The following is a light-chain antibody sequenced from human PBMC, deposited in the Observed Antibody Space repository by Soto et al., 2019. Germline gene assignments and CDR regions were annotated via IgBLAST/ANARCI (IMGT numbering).Light chain of an antibody. CDR1: QSVSSSY. J-gene: IGKJ4*01. CDR2: DTS. CDR3: QRYNNWPLT. Sequence: EIVLTQSPGTLSLSPGERATFSCRASQSVSSSYLAWYQQKPGQAPRLLIYDTSTRATGVPARFSGSRSGTEFTLTINSLQSEDFAVYYCQRYNNWPLTFGGGTKVDIK. V-gene: IGKV3-15*01.